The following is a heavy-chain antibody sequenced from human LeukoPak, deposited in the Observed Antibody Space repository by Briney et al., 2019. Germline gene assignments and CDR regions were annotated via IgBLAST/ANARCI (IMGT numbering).Heavy chain of an antibody. J-gene: IGHJ5*02. CDR3: ARRRGLIGTSRFDP. Sequence: ASVKVSCKTSGYTFSNSGLHWVRQAPGQSLEWMGGINAGNGNRKYYQKFQDRLTITRDTSASTVYMELNRLKSAATAMYFCARRRGLIGTSRFDPWGQGTLVIVSS. CDR1: GYTFSNSG. CDR2: INAGNGNR. D-gene: IGHD3-10*01. V-gene: IGHV1-3*01.